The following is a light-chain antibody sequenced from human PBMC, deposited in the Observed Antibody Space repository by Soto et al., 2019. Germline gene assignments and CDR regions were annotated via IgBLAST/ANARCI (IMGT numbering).Light chain of an antibody. CDR3: SSYTSSSTLPFV. V-gene: IGLV2-14*01. CDR2: EVS. J-gene: IGLJ1*01. CDR1: SSDVGGYNY. Sequence: QSVLTQPASVSGSPGQSITISCTGTSSDVGGYNYVSWYQQHPGKAPKLMIYEVSNRPSGVSNRFSGSKSGNTASLTISGLQAEDEADSYCSSYTSSSTLPFVFGTGTKVTVL.